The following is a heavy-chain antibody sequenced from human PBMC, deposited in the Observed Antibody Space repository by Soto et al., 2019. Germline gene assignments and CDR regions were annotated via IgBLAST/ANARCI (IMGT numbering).Heavy chain of an antibody. V-gene: IGHV3-33*01. CDR1: GFTFSSYG. CDR2: IWSDGNNK. D-gene: IGHD3-9*01. J-gene: IGHJ4*02. Sequence: QVQLVESGGGVVQPGRSLRLSCAASGFTFSSYGMHWVRQAPGKGLEWVAVIWSDGNNKYYADSVKGRFTISRDNSKKTLYLHMNSLRAEDTAVYYCARVFDTYYFDSWGQGNMVTVSS. CDR3: ARVFDTYYFDS.